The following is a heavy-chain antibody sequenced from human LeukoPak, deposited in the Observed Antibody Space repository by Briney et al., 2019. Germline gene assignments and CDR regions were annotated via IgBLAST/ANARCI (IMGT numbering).Heavy chain of an antibody. CDR2: ISRSSSHMYYA. Sequence: GGSLRLSCAASGFTFSSYSTNWVRQAPGKGLEWVSSISRSSSHMYYADYADSVKGRFTISRDNAKNSLYLQMNSLRAEDTAVYYCAGGITAADPFDYWGQGTLVTVSS. D-gene: IGHD6-13*01. CDR3: AGGITAADPFDY. J-gene: IGHJ4*02. CDR1: GFTFSSYS. V-gene: IGHV3-21*01.